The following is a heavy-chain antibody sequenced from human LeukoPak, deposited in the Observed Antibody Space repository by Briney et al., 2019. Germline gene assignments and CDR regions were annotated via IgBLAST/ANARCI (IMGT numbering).Heavy chain of an antibody. V-gene: IGHV3-23*01. CDR2: INRGIAT. D-gene: IGHD5-18*01. CDR3: AKGLKTAVGPYKGYHYYMDV. J-gene: IGHJ6*03. Sequence: GGSLRLSCAASGFAFSNYAMSWVRQAPGKGLEWVSTINRGIATYYADSVKGRFTISRDNSKNTLSLQVSSLRAEDTAIYYCAKGLKTAVGPYKGYHYYMDVWGKGTTVTVSS. CDR1: GFAFSNYA.